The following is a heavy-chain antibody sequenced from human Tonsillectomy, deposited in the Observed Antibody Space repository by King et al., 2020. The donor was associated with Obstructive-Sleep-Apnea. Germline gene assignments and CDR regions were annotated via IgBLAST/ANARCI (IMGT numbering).Heavy chain of an antibody. Sequence: QLVQSGGGLVQPGGSLRLSCAASGFTFSSYAMSWFRQAPGKGLEWVSAISGSGGSTYYADSVKGRFTISRDNSKNTLYLQMNSLRAEDTAVYYCAKDLVLSTVTTPFYFDYWGQGTLVTVSS. J-gene: IGHJ4*02. CDR3: AKDLVLSTVTTPFYFDY. V-gene: IGHV3-23*04. D-gene: IGHD4-17*01. CDR2: ISGSGGST. CDR1: GFTFSSYA.